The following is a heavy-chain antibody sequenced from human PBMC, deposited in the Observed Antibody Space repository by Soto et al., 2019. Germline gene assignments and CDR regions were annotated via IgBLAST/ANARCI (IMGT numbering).Heavy chain of an antibody. J-gene: IGHJ6*02. Sequence: QVQLVQSGAEVKKPVASVKVSCQSSGYTCTGDDMPWVRQAPGQGLARMGWINPYSGGTNYAQKFPGWVTMTRDTSISTSYMELSSLRSDDTSVYYWARDVGFWSGSQYYYGMDVWGQGTTVTVSS. D-gene: IGHD3-3*01. CDR1: GYTCTGDD. V-gene: IGHV1-2*04. CDR3: ARDVGFWSGSQYYYGMDV. CDR2: INPYSGGT.